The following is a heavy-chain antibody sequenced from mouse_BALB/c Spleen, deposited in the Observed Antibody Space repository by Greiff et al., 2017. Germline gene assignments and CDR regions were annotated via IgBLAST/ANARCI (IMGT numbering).Heavy chain of an antibody. CDR1: GFTFSDYG. J-gene: IGHJ4*01. Sequence: EVKLMESGGGLVQPGGSRKLSCAASGFTFSDYGMAWVRQAPGKGPEWVAFISNLAYSIYYADTVTGRFTISSENAKNTLYLEMSSLRSEDTAMYYCARVLGPFYAMDYWGQGTSVTVSS. CDR3: ARVLGPFYAMDY. V-gene: IGHV5-15*02. CDR2: ISNLAYSI. D-gene: IGHD4-1*01.